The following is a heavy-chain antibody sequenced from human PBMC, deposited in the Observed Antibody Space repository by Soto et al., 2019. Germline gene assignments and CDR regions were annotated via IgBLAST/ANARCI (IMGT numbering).Heavy chain of an antibody. J-gene: IGHJ4*02. Sequence: ASVKVSCKVSGYTLTELSMHWVRQAPGKGLEWMGGFDPEDGNTGYAQKFQGRVTMTRNTSISTAYMELSSLRSEDTAVYYCAITHLRFGEHHYWGQGTLVTVSS. CDR2: FDPEDGNT. D-gene: IGHD3-10*01. CDR1: GYTLTELS. CDR3: AITHLRFGEHHY. V-gene: IGHV1-24*01.